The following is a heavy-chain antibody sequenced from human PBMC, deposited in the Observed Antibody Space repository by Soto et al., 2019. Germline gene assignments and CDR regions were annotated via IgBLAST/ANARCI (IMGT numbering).Heavy chain of an antibody. D-gene: IGHD2-15*01. CDR1: GFRFSGYS. V-gene: IGHV3-48*01. Sequence: GGSLTLSCAASGFRFSGYSMNWVRQAPGKGLEWLSYFSSSSTNIYYADSVKGRFTTSRDDAKNSLYLQMNSLRAEDTAMYYCARDPRYCSGGNCYSHFYYYYMDVWGKGTTVTVSS. J-gene: IGHJ6*03. CDR2: FSSSSTNI. CDR3: ARDPRYCSGGNCYSHFYYYYMDV.